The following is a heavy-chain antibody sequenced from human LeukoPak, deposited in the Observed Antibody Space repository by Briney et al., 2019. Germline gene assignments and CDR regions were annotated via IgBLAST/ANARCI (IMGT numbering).Heavy chain of an antibody. V-gene: IGHV3-33*01. J-gene: IGHJ4*02. CDR2: IWYDGSNK. Sequence: GGSLRLSCAASGFTFSSYGMHWVRQAPGKGLEWVAVIWYDGSNKYYADSVKGRYTISRDNSKNTLYLQMNSLRAEDTAVYYCARGGICSSTSCSPIPANYWGQGTLVTVSS. D-gene: IGHD2-2*01. CDR3: ARGGICSSTSCSPIPANY. CDR1: GFTFSSYG.